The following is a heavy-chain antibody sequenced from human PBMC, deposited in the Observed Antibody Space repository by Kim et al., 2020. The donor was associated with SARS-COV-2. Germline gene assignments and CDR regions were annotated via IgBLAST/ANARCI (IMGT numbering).Heavy chain of an antibody. Sequence: ASVKVSCKASGYTFTSYYMHWVRQAPGQGLEWMGIINPSGGSTSYAQKFQGRVTMTRDTSTSTVYMELSSLRSEDTAVYYCARELSSGSYYYYGMDVWGQGTTVTVSS. J-gene: IGHJ6*02. V-gene: IGHV1-46*01. CDR2: INPSGGST. CDR3: ARELSSGSYYYYGMDV. CDR1: GYTFTSYY. D-gene: IGHD1-26*01.